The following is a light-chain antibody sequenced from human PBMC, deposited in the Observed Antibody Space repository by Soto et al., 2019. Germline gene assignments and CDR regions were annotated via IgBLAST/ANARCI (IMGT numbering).Light chain of an antibody. Sequence: DIQMTQSPSTLSASVGDRVTITCRASQSISSWLAWYQQKPGKAPKLLIYAASSLESGVPSRFSGSGSGTEFTLTISSLQPDDFATYYCQNYNLYPWTFGQGTKVDIK. CDR1: QSISSW. V-gene: IGKV1-5*01. CDR2: AAS. J-gene: IGKJ1*01. CDR3: QNYNLYPWT.